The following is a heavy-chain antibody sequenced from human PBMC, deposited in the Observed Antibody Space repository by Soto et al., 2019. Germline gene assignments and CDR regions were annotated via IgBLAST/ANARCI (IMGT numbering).Heavy chain of an antibody. CDR3: ARDRAKWKDYYYYGMDV. CDR2: IYYSGST. J-gene: IGHJ6*02. D-gene: IGHD1-20*01. Sequence: QVQLQESSPGLVKPSQTLSLTCTVSGGSISSGDDFWTWIRQPPGKGLEWIGYIYYSGSTYYNPSLKSRLTMSVDTSKNQFSLKLSSVTAADTAVYYCARDRAKWKDYYYYGMDVWGQGTTVTVSS. CDR1: GGSISSGDDF. V-gene: IGHV4-30-4*01.